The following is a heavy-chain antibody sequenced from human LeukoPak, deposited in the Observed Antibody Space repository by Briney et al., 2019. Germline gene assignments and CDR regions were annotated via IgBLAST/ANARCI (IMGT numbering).Heavy chain of an antibody. D-gene: IGHD3-10*01. J-gene: IGHJ4*02. CDR1: GYTFSNYG. CDR2: ISAYNGNT. Sequence: ASVKVSCKAFGYTFSNYGISWVRQAPGQGLEWMGWISAYNGNTNYAQKLQGRVTMTTDTSTSTAYMELRSLRSDDTAVYYCARDRTYYYGSGREELDYWGQGTLVTVSS. CDR3: ARDRTYYYGSGREELDY. V-gene: IGHV1-18*01.